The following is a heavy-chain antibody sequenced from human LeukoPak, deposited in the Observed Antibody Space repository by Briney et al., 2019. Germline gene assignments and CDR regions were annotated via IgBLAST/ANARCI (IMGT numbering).Heavy chain of an antibody. D-gene: IGHD4-17*01. V-gene: IGHV3-9*01. CDR1: GFTFDDYA. J-gene: IGHJ4*02. Sequence: GGSLRLSCAASGFTFDDYAMHWVRQAPGKGLEWVSGISWNSGSIGYADSVKGRFTISRDNARNSLYLQMNSLRAEDTALYYCAKDDDDYGFLYFDYWGQGTLVTASS. CDR2: ISWNSGSI. CDR3: AKDDDDYGFLYFDY.